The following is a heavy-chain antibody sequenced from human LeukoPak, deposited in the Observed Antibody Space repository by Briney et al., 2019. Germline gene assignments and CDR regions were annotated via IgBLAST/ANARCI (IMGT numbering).Heavy chain of an antibody. D-gene: IGHD3-22*01. CDR2: INPNSGGT. CDR1: GYTFTGYY. J-gene: IGHJ5*02. Sequence: ASVKVSCKASGYTFTGYYMHWVRQAPGQGLEWMGWINPNSGGTNYAQKFQGRVTMTGDTSISTAYMELSRLRSDDTAVYYCARARRYYYDSSGYDNWFDPWGQGTLVTVSS. CDR3: ARARRYYYDSSGYDNWFDP. V-gene: IGHV1-2*02.